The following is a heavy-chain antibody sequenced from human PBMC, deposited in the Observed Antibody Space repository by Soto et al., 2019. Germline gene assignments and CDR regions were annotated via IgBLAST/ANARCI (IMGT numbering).Heavy chain of an antibody. Sequence: EVQLVESGGGLVQPGGSLRLSCAASGFIFSSYSMNWVRQAPGKGLEWVSYISSSSSTIYYADSVKGRFTISRDNAKNSLYLQMNSLRDEDTAVYYCARSYDSSGYYCGYWGQGTLVTVSS. D-gene: IGHD3-22*01. CDR1: GFIFSSYS. CDR2: ISSSSSTI. CDR3: ARSYDSSGYYCGY. J-gene: IGHJ4*02. V-gene: IGHV3-48*02.